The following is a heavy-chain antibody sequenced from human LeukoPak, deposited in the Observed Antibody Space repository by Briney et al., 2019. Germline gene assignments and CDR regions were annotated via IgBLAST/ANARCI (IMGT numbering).Heavy chain of an antibody. CDR3: TTGIRGD. Sequence: GGSLRLSCSASGLTVTNAWMNWVRQAPGEGLDWVGRIASKTDGGATDYAAPVKGRFTISRDDSKNTLNLQMNSLKTEDPAVYYCTTGIRGDWGQGTLVTVSS. CDR2: IASKTDGGAT. D-gene: IGHD3-10*01. J-gene: IGHJ4*02. V-gene: IGHV3-15*07. CDR1: GLTVTNAW.